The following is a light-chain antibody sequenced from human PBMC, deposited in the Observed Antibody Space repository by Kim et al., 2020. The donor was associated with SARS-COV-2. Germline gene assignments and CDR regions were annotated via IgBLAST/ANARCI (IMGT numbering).Light chain of an antibody. Sequence: DIRMTQSPSTLSASVGDRVTITCRASQSISSWLAWYQQKPGKAPKLLIYKASSLESGVPSRFSGSGSGTEFTLTISSLQPDDFATYYCQQYNSYMTFGQGTKLEI. V-gene: IGKV1-5*03. CDR1: QSISSW. CDR2: KAS. CDR3: QQYNSYMT. J-gene: IGKJ2*01.